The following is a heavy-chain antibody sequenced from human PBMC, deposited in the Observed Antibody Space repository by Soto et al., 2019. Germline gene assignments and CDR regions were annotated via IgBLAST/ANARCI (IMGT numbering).Heavy chain of an antibody. CDR2: ITASGNTI. Sequence: GGSLRLSCSASGFTFSDYYMTWIRQTPGKGLEWISYITASGNTIYYADSVKGRFTISRDNAKNSLYLQMNSLRADDTAVYYCARAPYGDGWFDPWGQGTLVTVSS. V-gene: IGHV3-11*01. CDR3: ARAPYGDGWFDP. J-gene: IGHJ5*02. CDR1: GFTFSDYY. D-gene: IGHD4-17*01.